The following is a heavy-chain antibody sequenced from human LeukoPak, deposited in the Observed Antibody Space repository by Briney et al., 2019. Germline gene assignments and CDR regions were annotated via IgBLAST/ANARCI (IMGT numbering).Heavy chain of an antibody. V-gene: IGHV1-58*02. CDR3: AAVSSCSSTSCYHDAFDI. CDR1: GFTFTSSA. Sequence: SVKVSCKASGFTFTSSAMQWVRQARGQRLEGIGCIVVGSGNTNYAQKFQERVTITRDMSTSTAYMELSSLRSEDTAVYYCAAVSSCSSTSCYHDAFDIWGQGTMVTVSS. D-gene: IGHD2-2*01. J-gene: IGHJ3*02. CDR2: IVVGSGNT.